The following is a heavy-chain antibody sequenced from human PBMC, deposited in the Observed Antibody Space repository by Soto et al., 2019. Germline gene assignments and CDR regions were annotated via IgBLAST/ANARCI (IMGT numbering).Heavy chain of an antibody. CDR1: GGSISSYY. CDR3: ARSLSYYDSSGYYAYYFDY. V-gene: IGHV4-59*01. CDR2: IYYSGST. J-gene: IGHJ4*02. Sequence: QVQLQESGPGLVKPSETLSLTCTVSGGSISSYYWSWIRQPPGKGLEWIGYIYYSGSTNYNPSLKSRVTISVDTSKNQFSLKLSSVTAADTAVYYCARSLSYYDSSGYYAYYFDYWGQGTLVTVSS. D-gene: IGHD3-22*01.